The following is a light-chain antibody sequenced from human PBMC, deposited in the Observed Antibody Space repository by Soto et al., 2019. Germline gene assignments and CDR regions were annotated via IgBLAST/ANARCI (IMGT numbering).Light chain of an antibody. Sequence: QSVLTQPPSASETPGQRVTISCSGSSSNIGSNTVNWYQQLPGTAPKLLIYSNNQRPSGVPDRFSGSKSGTSAFLAISGLQSEDEADYYCAAWDDSLNGREVFGGGTKLTVL. CDR3: AAWDDSLNGREV. CDR1: SSNIGSNT. CDR2: SNN. V-gene: IGLV1-44*01. J-gene: IGLJ2*01.